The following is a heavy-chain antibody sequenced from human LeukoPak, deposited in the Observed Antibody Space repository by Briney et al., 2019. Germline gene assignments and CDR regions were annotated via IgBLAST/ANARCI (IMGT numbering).Heavy chain of an antibody. D-gene: IGHD6-19*01. CDR3: ATLANERYSSGWYKGD. CDR2: IRYDGGNK. Sequence: GGSLRLSCAASGFTFSSYGMHWVRQAPGKGLEWVAFIRYDGGNKYYADSVKGRFTISRDNSKNTLYLQMNSLRAEDTAVYYCATLANERYSSGWYKGDWGQGTLVTVSS. J-gene: IGHJ4*02. CDR1: GFTFSSYG. V-gene: IGHV3-30*02.